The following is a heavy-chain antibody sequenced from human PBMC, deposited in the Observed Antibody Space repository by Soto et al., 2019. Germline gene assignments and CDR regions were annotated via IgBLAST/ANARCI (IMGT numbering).Heavy chain of an antibody. CDR2: INHSGST. J-gene: IGHJ4*02. Sequence: SETLSLTCAVYGGSFSGYYWSWIRQPPGKGLEWIGEINHSGSTNYNPSLKSRVTISVDTSKNQFSLKLSSVTAADTAVYYCARWVGSTLPVVVAAAFDYWGQGTLVTVSS. D-gene: IGHD2-15*01. CDR1: GGSFSGYY. CDR3: ARWVGSTLPVVVAAAFDY. V-gene: IGHV4-34*01.